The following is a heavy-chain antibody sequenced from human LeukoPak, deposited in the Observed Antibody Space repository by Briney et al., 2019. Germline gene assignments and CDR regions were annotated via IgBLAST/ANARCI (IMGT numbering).Heavy chain of an antibody. Sequence: QPGGSLRLSCATSGFTFSSYAMNWVRQAPGKGLEWVSTISGSGGSTYYADSVKGRFTISRDNSKNTLYLQLNSLRAEDTAVYYCAKGPSYGDLDSWGQGTLVTVSS. J-gene: IGHJ4*02. D-gene: IGHD4-17*01. CDR2: ISGSGGST. V-gene: IGHV3-23*01. CDR1: GFTFSSYA. CDR3: AKGPSYGDLDS.